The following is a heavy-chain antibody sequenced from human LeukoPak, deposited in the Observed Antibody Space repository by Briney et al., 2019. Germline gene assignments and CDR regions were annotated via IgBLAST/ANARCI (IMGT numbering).Heavy chain of an antibody. D-gene: IGHD6-19*01. CDR1: GGTFSSYA. Sequence: SSVKVSCKASGGTFSSYAISWVRQAPGQGLEWMGGIIPILGTANYAQKFQGRVTITADESTSTAYMELSSLRSEDTAVYYCARDLSDSSGWFLDYWGQGTLVTVSS. V-gene: IGHV1-69*01. CDR3: ARDLSDSSGWFLDY. CDR2: IIPILGTA. J-gene: IGHJ4*02.